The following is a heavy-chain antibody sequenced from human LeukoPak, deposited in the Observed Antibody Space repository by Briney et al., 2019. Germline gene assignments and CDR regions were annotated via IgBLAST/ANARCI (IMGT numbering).Heavy chain of an antibody. V-gene: IGHV1-18*01. CDR1: GYTFTSYG. Sequence: ASVKVSCKASGYTFTSYGISWVRQAPGQGLEWMGWISAYNGNTNYAQKLQGRVTMTTDTSTSTAYMELRSLRSDDTAVYYCARRYCSGGSCYVDFDYWGQGTLVIVSS. CDR2: ISAYNGNT. J-gene: IGHJ4*02. D-gene: IGHD2-15*01. CDR3: ARRYCSGGSCYVDFDY.